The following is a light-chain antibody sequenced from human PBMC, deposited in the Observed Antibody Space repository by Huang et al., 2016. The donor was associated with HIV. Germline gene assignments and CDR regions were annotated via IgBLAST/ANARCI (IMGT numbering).Light chain of an antibody. Sequence: DIQVTQSPSTLSAFVGDRVNITCRTSQRISTWLAWYQQRPGKVPNLLISKASNLETWVPSRFSGNGSGTEFTLTINGLQPDDLATYYCQHQWTFGQGTKVEIK. CDR1: QRISTW. V-gene: IGKV1-5*03. CDR3: QHQWT. J-gene: IGKJ1*01. CDR2: KAS.